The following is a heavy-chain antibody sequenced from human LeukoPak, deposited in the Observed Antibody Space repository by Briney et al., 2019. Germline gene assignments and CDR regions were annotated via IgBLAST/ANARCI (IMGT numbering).Heavy chain of an antibody. Sequence: PGGSLRLSCAASGFTFSSYAMHWVRQAPGKGLEYVSAISYHGVSTYYAHSVKGRFTISRGNSRNTLYLRMGSLRAEDMAVYYCATGRLNNWNLPFADWGQGALVTVSS. CDR2: ISYHGVST. CDR3: ATGRLNNWNLPFAD. D-gene: IGHD1-20*01. CDR1: GFTFSSYA. J-gene: IGHJ4*02. V-gene: IGHV3-64*01.